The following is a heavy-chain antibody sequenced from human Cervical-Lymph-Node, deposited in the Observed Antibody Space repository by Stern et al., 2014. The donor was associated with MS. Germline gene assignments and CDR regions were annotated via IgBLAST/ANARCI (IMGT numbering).Heavy chain of an antibody. CDR2: NPAYKCNT. V-gene: IGHV1-18*01. CDR1: GYTFSSFG. J-gene: IGHJ4*02. CDR3: ARDGLAPHDY. Sequence: QVQLVQSGAELKKPGASVKVSCKTSGYTFSSFGISWVRQAPGQGLEWMEMNPAYKCNTNYAPKFQGRVTMTVDTSTGTAHMELTSLRSDDTAVYYCARDGLAPHDYWGQGTLVTVSS.